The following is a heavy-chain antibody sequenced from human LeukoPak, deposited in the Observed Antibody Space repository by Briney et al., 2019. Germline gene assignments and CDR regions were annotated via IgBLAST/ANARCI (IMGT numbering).Heavy chain of an antibody. V-gene: IGHV3-21*01. CDR1: GFTVSSYS. Sequence: GGSLRLSCAASGFTVSSYSMNWVRQAPGKGLEWVSSISSSSSYIYYADSVKGRFTISRDNAKNSLYLQMNSLRAEDTAVYYCARPLYASYYYGMDVWGQGTTVTVSS. J-gene: IGHJ6*02. CDR3: ARPLYASYYYGMDV. CDR2: ISSSSSYI. D-gene: IGHD2-2*02.